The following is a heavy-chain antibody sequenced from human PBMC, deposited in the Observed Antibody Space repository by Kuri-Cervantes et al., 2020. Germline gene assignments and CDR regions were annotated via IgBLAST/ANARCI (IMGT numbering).Heavy chain of an antibody. V-gene: IGHV4-4*07. CDR2: IYSSGST. J-gene: IGHJ3*02. CDR3: QINTYALGGFDI. D-gene: IGHD2-2*01. Sequence: SETLSLTCSVSGGFISSYYWSWIRQPAGKGLEWIGRIYSSGSTSYNPSLKSRVNISVDKSKKQFSLKLSSVTAADTAVYYCQINTYALGGFDIWGQGTMVTVSS. CDR1: GGFISSYY.